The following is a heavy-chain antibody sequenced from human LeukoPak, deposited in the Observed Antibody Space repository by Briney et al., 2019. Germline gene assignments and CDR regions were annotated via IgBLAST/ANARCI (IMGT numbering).Heavy chain of an antibody. V-gene: IGHV4-30-4*01. D-gene: IGHD3-10*01. CDR1: GGSIISGDYY. CDR2: IYYSGST. CDR3: ARYYYYGSGRFDY. Sequence: PSQTLSLTCTVSGGSIISGDYYWSWIRQPPGKGLEWIGYIYYSGSTDYNPSLRSRVTISVDPSKNQFSLRLGSVTAADTAVYSCARYYYYGSGRFDYWGQGILVTVSS. J-gene: IGHJ4*02.